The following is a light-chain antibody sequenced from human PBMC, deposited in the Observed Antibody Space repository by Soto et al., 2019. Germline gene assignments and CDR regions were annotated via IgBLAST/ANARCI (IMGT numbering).Light chain of an antibody. CDR1: SSYVGVYYY. J-gene: IGLJ2*01. Sequence: QSALAQPASVSGSPGQSITISCTGTSSYVGVYYYVSWFQQHPGKAPKLMIYDVTKRPSGVSNRFSGSMSGYTASLTISGLQAEDEAHYYCGSYTSSNTLEMVFGGGTKVTVL. CDR2: DVT. CDR3: GSYTSSNTLEMV. V-gene: IGLV2-14*03.